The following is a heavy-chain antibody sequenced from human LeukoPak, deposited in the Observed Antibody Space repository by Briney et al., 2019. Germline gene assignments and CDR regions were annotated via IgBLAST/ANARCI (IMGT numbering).Heavy chain of an antibody. Sequence: GGTLRLSCAASGFTFSRYGMSWVRQAPGKGLEWVSAISGSGGSTYYADSVKGRFTISRDNSKNTLYLQMNSLRAEDTAVYYCAKPGYCSGGSCYGGLSDAFDIWGQGTMVTVSS. D-gene: IGHD2-15*01. CDR3: AKPGYCSGGSCYGGLSDAFDI. CDR1: GFTFSRYG. V-gene: IGHV3-23*01. J-gene: IGHJ3*02. CDR2: ISGSGGST.